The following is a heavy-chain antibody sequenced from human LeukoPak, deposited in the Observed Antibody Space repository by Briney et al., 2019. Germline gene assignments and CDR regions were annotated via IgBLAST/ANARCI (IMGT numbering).Heavy chain of an antibody. CDR3: ARGPAFYYYDSIDWFDP. CDR2: ISSSSSTI. D-gene: IGHD3-22*01. J-gene: IGHJ5*02. Sequence: GGSLRLSCVASGFAFRNYGMNWVRQIPGKGLEWVSYISSSSSTIYYADSVKGRFTISRDNAKNSLYLQMNSLRAEDTAVYYCARGPAFYYYDSIDWFDPWGQGTLVTVSS. CDR1: GFAFRNYG. V-gene: IGHV3-48*01.